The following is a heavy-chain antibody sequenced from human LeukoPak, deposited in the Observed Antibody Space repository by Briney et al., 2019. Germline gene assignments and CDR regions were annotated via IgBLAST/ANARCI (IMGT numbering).Heavy chain of an antibody. CDR1: GFTFKSYD. CDR2: IRYDGSNK. J-gene: IGHJ3*02. CDR3: ARAKFDSSRYYYRGFDI. V-gene: IGHV3-30*02. D-gene: IGHD3-22*01. Sequence: GGSLRLSCAASGFTFKSYDMHWVRQAAGKGLEWVAFIRYDGSNKYYADSVKGRFTMSRDNAKKSLYLQMNSLRAEDTAVYYCARAKFDSSRYYYRGFDIWGQGTMVTVSS.